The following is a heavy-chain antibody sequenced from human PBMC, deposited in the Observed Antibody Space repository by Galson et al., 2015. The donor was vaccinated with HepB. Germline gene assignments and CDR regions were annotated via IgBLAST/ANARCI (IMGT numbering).Heavy chain of an antibody. V-gene: IGHV3-21*01. CDR2: ISSSSSSI. D-gene: IGHD2-2*01. J-gene: IGHJ6*02. Sequence: SLRLSCAASGFTLSSYSMNWVRQAPGKGLEWVSSISSSSSSIYYADSVKGRFTISRDNAKKSVYLQMNSLRDEDTAVYYCARVPMPATYYYGMDVWGQGTTVTVSS. CDR3: ARVPMPATYYYGMDV. CDR1: GFTLSSYS.